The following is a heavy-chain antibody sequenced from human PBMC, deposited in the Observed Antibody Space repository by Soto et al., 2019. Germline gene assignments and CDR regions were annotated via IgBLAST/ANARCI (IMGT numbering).Heavy chain of an antibody. D-gene: IGHD6-19*01. CDR2: ISGSGGTT. J-gene: IGHJ3*02. CDR1: GFTFSSYA. V-gene: IGHV3-23*01. Sequence: EVQLLEPGGGLVQPGGSLRLSCAASGFTFSSYAMSWVRQAPGKGLEWVSGISGSGGTTYYADSVMGRFTFSRDNSKNTLYLQMNSLRAEDTAVYYCAKTANGWFSAFDIWGQGTRVTVSS. CDR3: AKTANGWFSAFDI.